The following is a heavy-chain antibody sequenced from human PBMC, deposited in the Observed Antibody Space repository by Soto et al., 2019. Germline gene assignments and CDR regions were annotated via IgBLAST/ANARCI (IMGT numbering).Heavy chain of an antibody. V-gene: IGHV3-23*01. D-gene: IGHD2-21*02. CDR1: GFTFGNYA. CDR3: AKDLLVEPATGVDY. CDR2: ISSSGGHT. J-gene: IGHJ4*02. Sequence: GGSLRLSCAASGFTFGNYAMSWVRQAPGKGLEWVSTISSSGGHTYYADSVKGRLTISRDNSKNTLYLQMNSLRAEDTAVYYCAKDLLVEPATGVDYWGQGTLVTVSS.